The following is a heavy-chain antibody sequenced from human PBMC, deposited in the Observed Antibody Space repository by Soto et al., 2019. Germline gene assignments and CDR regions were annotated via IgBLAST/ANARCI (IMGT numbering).Heavy chain of an antibody. J-gene: IGHJ4*02. CDR3: ARGGALDGTSPPFNH. Sequence: QVQLGQSGAEVKKPGAAVRVSCKASGYTFSGHYMHWIRQAPVQGPEWPGWINANSGDTDRAPKFQDRLTMTRDTSISPAYMELSRLRSDDTAVYYCARGGALDGTSPPFNHWGQGTLVTVSS. D-gene: IGHD6-19*01. V-gene: IGHV1-2*02. CDR1: GYTFSGHY. CDR2: INANSGDT.